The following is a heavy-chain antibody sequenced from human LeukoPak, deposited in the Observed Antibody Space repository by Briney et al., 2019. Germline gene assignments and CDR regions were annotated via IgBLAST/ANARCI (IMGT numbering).Heavy chain of an antibody. CDR1: GGALTNYH. J-gene: IGHJ5*02. CDR2: ISHTGST. Sequence: PSETLSLTCSVSGGALTNYHWSWIRLPPGKGLEWIGVISHTGSTTYHPSLSSRVSMSVAASKKEFSLNLTSVTAADTAVYYCARHPLRGRERSWFDPWGQGILVTVSS. D-gene: IGHD1-26*01. CDR3: ARHPLRGRERSWFDP. V-gene: IGHV4-59*08.